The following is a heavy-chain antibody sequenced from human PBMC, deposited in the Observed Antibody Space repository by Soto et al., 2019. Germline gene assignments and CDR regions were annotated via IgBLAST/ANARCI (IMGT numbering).Heavy chain of an antibody. CDR1: GYTFVTRS. CDR3: ARDPISRDYYEGSGGSDY. J-gene: IGHJ4*02. Sequence: QVRLVQSGTEVKTPGASVKVSCKASGYTFVTRSISWVRQAPGQGLEWIGWMSVYNGNTKYAQTLQGRVTLTADTSTTTAYLELTSLTPDDTAIYYCARDPISRDYYEGSGGSDYWGQGTLVAVSS. CDR2: MSVYNGNT. D-gene: IGHD3-3*01. V-gene: IGHV1-18*04.